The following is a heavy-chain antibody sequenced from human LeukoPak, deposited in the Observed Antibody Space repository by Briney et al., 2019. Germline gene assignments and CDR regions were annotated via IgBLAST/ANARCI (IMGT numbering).Heavy chain of an antibody. J-gene: IGHJ4*02. V-gene: IGHV4-59*01. CDR2: IYYSGST. CDR1: GGSISSYY. Sequence: SETLSLTCTVSGGSISSYYWSWIRQPPGKGLEWIGYIYYSGSTNYNPSLKSRVTISVDTSKNQFSLKLNSVTAADTAVYYCARDLSWYYFDYWGQGTLVTVFS. CDR3: ARDLSWYYFDY. D-gene: IGHD6-13*01.